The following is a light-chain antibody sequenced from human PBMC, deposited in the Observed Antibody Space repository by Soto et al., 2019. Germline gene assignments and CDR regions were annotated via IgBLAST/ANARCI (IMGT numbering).Light chain of an antibody. CDR1: QRVSSN. Sequence: EIVMTQSPATLSVSPGEKDTLSCRASQRVSSNLAWYQQKPGQAPRLLIYGASTRATGIPARFSGSGSGTEFTLTISSLQSEDFAVYYCQQYNNWPRTFGQGTKVDIK. J-gene: IGKJ2*01. V-gene: IGKV3-15*01. CDR3: QQYNNWPRT. CDR2: GAS.